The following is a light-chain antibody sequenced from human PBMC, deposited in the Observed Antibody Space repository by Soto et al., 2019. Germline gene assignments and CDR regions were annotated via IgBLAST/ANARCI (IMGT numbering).Light chain of an antibody. Sequence: FMLTQPHSVSESPGKTVTISCTRSSGSIASNYVQWYQQRPGSAPTTVIYEDNQRPSGAPDRFSGSIDSSSNSASLTISGLQTEGEADYYCQSYDSSNQGVFGGGTKLTVL. CDR2: EDN. CDR3: QSYDSSNQGV. CDR1: SGSIASNY. J-gene: IGLJ3*02. V-gene: IGLV6-57*03.